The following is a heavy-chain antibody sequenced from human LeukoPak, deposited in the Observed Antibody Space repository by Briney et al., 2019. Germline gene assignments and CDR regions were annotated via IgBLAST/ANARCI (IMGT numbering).Heavy chain of an antibody. V-gene: IGHV3-21*01. D-gene: IGHD2-2*01. CDR3: ARDARYCSSPSCYQYFDY. J-gene: IGHJ4*02. CDR1: GFTFSSYS. Sequence: GGSLRLSCAASGFTFSSYSMNWVRQAPGKGLEWVSSTSSSSSYIYYADSVKGRFTISRDNAKNSLYLQMNGLRAEDTAVYYCARDARYCSSPSCYQYFDYWGQGTLVTVSS. CDR2: TSSSSSYI.